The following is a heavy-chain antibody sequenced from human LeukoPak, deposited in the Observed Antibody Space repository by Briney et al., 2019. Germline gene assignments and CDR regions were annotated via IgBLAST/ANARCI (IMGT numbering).Heavy chain of an antibody. Sequence: PSETLSLTCAVYGGSFSGYYWSWIRQPPGKGLEWIGEINHSGSTNYNPSLKSRVTISVDTSKNQFSLKLSSVTAADTAVYYCARGLRMVVSIYDYWGQGTLVTVSS. CDR3: ARGLRMVVSIYDY. CDR1: GGSFSGYY. V-gene: IGHV4-34*01. J-gene: IGHJ4*02. CDR2: INHSGST. D-gene: IGHD3-22*01.